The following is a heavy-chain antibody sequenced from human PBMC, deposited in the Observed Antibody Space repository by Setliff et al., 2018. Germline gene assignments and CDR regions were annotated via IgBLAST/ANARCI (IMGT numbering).Heavy chain of an antibody. Sequence: SETLSLTCSVYGESFSNNYWSWIRQTPGKGLEWVGSLSFAGDAYYNPSLKSRVTMSLDTSKNQFSLRVKSVTAADTALYSCARDPGFRSGTWALDNWGQGTLVTVSS. CDR1: GESFSNNY. CDR2: LSFAGDA. J-gene: IGHJ4*02. CDR3: ARDPGFRSGTWALDN. D-gene: IGHD3-16*01. V-gene: IGHV4-39*07.